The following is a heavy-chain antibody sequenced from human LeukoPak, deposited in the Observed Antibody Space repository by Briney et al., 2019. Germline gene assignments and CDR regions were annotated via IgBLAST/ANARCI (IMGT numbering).Heavy chain of an antibody. CDR2: IYYSGST. V-gene: IGHV4-59*01. D-gene: IGHD2-8*02. CDR1: GGSISSYY. Sequence: SETLSLTCTVSGGSISSYYWSWIRQPPGKGLEWIGYIYYSGSTNYNPSLKSRVTISVDTSKNQFSLKLSSVTAADRAVYYCARGAGYGGICYYFDYWGQGTLVTVSS. CDR3: ARGAGYGGICYYFDY. J-gene: IGHJ4*02.